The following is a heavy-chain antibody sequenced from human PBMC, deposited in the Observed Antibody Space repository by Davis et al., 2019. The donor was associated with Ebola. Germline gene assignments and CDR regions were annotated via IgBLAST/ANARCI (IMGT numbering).Heavy chain of an antibody. V-gene: IGHV3-23*01. D-gene: IGHD3-3*01. J-gene: IGHJ4*02. CDR2: ISPYARNT. CDR3: AKDASTYDFWGV. Sequence: PGGSLRLSCAASGFTFSNYGMMWIRQAPGKGPEWVSTISPYARNTNYATSVEGRFTISRETSQNTPYLQLNSLTVDDTAVYYCAKDASTYDFWGVWGLGTLVTVSA. CDR1: GFTFSNYG.